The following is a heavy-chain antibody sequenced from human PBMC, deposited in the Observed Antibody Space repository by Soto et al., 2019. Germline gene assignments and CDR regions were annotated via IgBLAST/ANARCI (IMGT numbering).Heavy chain of an antibody. Sequence: SQTLSLTCVISGDSVSSNSAAWNWIRQSPSRGLEWLGRTYYRSRWYNDYAVSVRSRITVNADTSKNQFSLHLNSVTPEDTAVYYCAGTSSRQWYYMDVWDKGTTGTVFS. CDR1: GDSVSSNSAA. V-gene: IGHV6-1*01. CDR3: AGTSSRQWYYMDV. J-gene: IGHJ6*03. D-gene: IGHD1-7*01. CDR2: TYYRSRWYN.